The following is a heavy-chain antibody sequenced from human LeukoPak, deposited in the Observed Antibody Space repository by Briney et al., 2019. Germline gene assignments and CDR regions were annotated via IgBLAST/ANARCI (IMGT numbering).Heavy chain of an antibody. J-gene: IGHJ4*02. CDR3: ARSGQLWLSSHDF. Sequence: SGGSLTLSCAASGFTFSNYGMHWVRQAPGKGLEWVAVLSYDGSQKYYADSVKGRFTISRDNSKNTLYVQMNSLRAEDTAVYYCARSGQLWLSSHDFWGQGTLVTVSS. CDR2: LSYDGSQK. V-gene: IGHV3-30*03. D-gene: IGHD5-18*01. CDR1: GFTFSNYG.